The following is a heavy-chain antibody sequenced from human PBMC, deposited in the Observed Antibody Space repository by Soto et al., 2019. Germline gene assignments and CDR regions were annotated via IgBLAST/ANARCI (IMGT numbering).Heavy chain of an antibody. CDR1: GYPFTSYG. J-gene: IGHJ5*02. V-gene: IGHV1-18*01. CDR2: INSYNGNT. CDR3: EREPVAGIWFDP. Sequence: QVQLVQSGAEVKKPGASVKVSCKASGYPFTSYGISWVRQAPGQGLEWMGWINSYNGNTNYAQKLQGRVTMTTDTSTSTAYMELRSLRSDATAVYYCEREPVAGIWFDPWGQGTLVTVSS. D-gene: IGHD6-19*01.